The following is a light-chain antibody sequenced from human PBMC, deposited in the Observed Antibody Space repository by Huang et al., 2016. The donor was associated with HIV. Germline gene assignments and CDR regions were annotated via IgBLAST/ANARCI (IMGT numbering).Light chain of an antibody. J-gene: IGKJ3*01. CDR1: QSVTSN. V-gene: IGKV3-15*01. Sequence: EIVMTQSPATLSVSPGERATLSCTASQSVTSNLAWYQQKPGQAPRLLIYGASTRATGIPARFSGSGSGRDFTLTISSLQSEDFAVYYCQRYDNWPKFTFGPGTKVDIK. CDR2: GAS. CDR3: QRYDNWPKFT.